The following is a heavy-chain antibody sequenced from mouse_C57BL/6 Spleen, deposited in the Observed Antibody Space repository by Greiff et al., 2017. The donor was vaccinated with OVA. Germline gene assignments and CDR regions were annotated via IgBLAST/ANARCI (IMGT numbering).Heavy chain of an antibody. CDR3: ASIYYGNYVGDY. CDR2: IHPNSGST. D-gene: IGHD2-1*01. CDR1: GYTFTSYW. Sequence: LQQPGAELVKPGASVKLSCKASGYTFTSYWMHWVKQRPGQGLEWIGMIHPNSGSTNYNEKFKSKATLTVDKSSSTAYMQLSSLTSEDSAVYYCASIYYGNYVGDYWGQGTTLTVSS. V-gene: IGHV1-64*01. J-gene: IGHJ2*01.